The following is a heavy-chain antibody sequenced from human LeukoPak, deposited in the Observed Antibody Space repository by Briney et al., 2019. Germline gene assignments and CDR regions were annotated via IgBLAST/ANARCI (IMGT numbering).Heavy chain of an antibody. CDR3: ATCSLYGSGWYYGMDV. D-gene: IGHD6-19*01. CDR1: GYTLTELS. CDR2: FDPEDGET. Sequence: GASVKVSCKVSGYTLTELSMHWVRQAPGKGLEWRGGFDPEDGETIYAQKFQGRVTMTEDTSTDTAYMELSSLRSEDTAVYYCATCSLYGSGWYYGMDVWGQGTTVTVSS. J-gene: IGHJ6*02. V-gene: IGHV1-24*01.